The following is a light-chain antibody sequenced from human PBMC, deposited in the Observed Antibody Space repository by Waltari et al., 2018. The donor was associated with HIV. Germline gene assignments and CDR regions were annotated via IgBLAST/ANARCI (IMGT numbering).Light chain of an antibody. Sequence: DNQMTQSPSTLSASIGNRVTITCRASQSISGWLAWYQQKPGKAPKLLIDKASSLESGVPSRISGSGSGTEYTLTISSLQPDDYGTYYCQQYKSYPYTFGQGTRLEIK. J-gene: IGKJ2*01. V-gene: IGKV1-5*03. CDR3: QQYKSYPYT. CDR2: KAS. CDR1: QSISGW.